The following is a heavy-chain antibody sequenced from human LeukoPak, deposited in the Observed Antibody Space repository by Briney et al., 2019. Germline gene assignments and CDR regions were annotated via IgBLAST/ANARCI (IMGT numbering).Heavy chain of an antibody. CDR2: VNHSGST. V-gene: IGHV4-34*01. D-gene: IGHD6-13*01. CDR3: ARGTTIAAGAN. Sequence: SETLSLTCAVYGGTFSGHFWTWIRQPPGKGLEWIGEVNHSGSTYYNPSLKSRVTISVDTSKNQFSLKLSSVTAADTAVYYCARGTTIAAGANWGQGTLVTVSS. J-gene: IGHJ4*02. CDR1: GGTFSGHF.